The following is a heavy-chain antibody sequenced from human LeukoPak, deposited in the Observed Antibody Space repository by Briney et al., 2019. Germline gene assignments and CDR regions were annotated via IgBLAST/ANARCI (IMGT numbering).Heavy chain of an antibody. Sequence: SETLSLTCTVSGVSISIYYWSWIRQPPGKGLEWIGYIYNSGSTNYNPSLKSRATISADTSKNQFSLKLSSVTAADTAVYYCASGTRGYFDYWGQGTLVTVSS. V-gene: IGHV4-59*01. J-gene: IGHJ4*02. CDR3: ASGTRGYFDY. CDR2: IYNSGST. CDR1: GVSISIYY. D-gene: IGHD1-14*01.